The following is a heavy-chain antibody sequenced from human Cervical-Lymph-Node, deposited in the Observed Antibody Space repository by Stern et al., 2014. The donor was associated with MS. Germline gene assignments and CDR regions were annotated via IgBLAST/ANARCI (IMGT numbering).Heavy chain of an antibody. CDR1: GDTFSSYA. CDR2: ITPVFGTK. D-gene: IGHD1-26*01. CDR3: ARGGGLVGYFDY. V-gene: IGHV1-69*06. Sequence: VQLGESGAEVKKPGSSVKVSCKASGDTFSSYAINWVRQVPGQGLEWMGGITPVFGTKNYAQKFQGRVTITADKSTNTAYMELMTLRSEDTAVYYCARGGGLVGYFDYWGQGTLVSVSS. J-gene: IGHJ4*02.